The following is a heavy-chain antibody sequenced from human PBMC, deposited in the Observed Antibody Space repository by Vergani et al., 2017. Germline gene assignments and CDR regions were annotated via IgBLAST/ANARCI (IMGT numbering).Heavy chain of an antibody. V-gene: IGHV1-69*01. Sequence: QVQLVQSGGEVKKPGSSVKVSCKASGGTFSSYAISWVRQAPGQGLEWMGGIIPIFGTANYAQKFQGRVTITADESTSTAYMELSSLRSEDTAVYYCASRDITIFGVVIIRGYYYYGMDVWGQGP. CDR2: IIPIFGTA. CDR3: ASRDITIFGVVIIRGYYYYGMDV. J-gene: IGHJ6*02. D-gene: IGHD3-3*01. CDR1: GGTFSSYA.